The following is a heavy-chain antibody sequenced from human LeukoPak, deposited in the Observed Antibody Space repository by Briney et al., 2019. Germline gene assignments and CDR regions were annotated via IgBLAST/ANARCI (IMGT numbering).Heavy chain of an antibody. J-gene: IGHJ4*02. Sequence: GGSLRLSCAASGFTFSSYGMHWVRQAPGKGLEWVAVISYDGSNKYYADSVKGRFTISRDNPKNTLYLQMNSLRAEDTAVYYCAKDPAILSWSIDYWGQGTLVTVSS. CDR2: ISYDGSNK. V-gene: IGHV3-30*18. CDR1: GFTFSSYG. D-gene: IGHD3-9*01. CDR3: AKDPAILSWSIDY.